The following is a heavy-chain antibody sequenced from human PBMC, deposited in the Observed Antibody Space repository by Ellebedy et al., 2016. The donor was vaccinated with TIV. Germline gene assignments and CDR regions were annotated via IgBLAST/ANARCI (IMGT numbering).Heavy chain of an antibody. CDR2: IRQDGGDL. CDR3: ARDMAWGNERVIDAFDI. Sequence: GGSLRLSCATSGFSFRSYWMTWVRQAPGKGLEWVANIRQDGGDLYYVDSVKGRFTISRDNAKNSLDLQMNGLGVEDTAVYFCARDMAWGNERVIDAFDIWGHGTLVTVSS. V-gene: IGHV3-7*01. J-gene: IGHJ3*02. CDR1: GFSFRSYW. D-gene: IGHD7-27*01.